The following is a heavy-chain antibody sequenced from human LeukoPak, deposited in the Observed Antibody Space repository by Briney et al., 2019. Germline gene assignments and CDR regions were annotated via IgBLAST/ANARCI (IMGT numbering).Heavy chain of an antibody. D-gene: IGHD3-22*01. CDR3: ATVDYYDSSGYHN. Sequence: ASVKVPCKVSGYTLAELSMHWVRQAPGKGLEWMGGFDPEDGETIYAQKFQGRVTMTEDTSTDTAYMELNSLRSEDTAVYYCATVDYYDSSGYHNWGQGTLVTVSS. CDR2: FDPEDGET. CDR1: GYTLAELS. V-gene: IGHV1-24*01. J-gene: IGHJ4*02.